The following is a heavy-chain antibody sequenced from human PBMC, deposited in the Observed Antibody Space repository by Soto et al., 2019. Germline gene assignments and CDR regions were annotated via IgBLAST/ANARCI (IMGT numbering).Heavy chain of an antibody. CDR2: IYYSGST. Sequence: PSETLSLTCTVSGGSISSSSYSWGWIRQPPGKGLEWIGSIYYSGSTYYNPSLKSRVTISVDTSKNQFSLKLSSVTAADTAVYYCARHVKDDFWSGYYWHYYYGMDVWGQGTTVTVSS. V-gene: IGHV4-39*01. CDR3: ARHVKDDFWSGYYWHYYYGMDV. CDR1: GGSISSSSYS. D-gene: IGHD3-3*01. J-gene: IGHJ6*02.